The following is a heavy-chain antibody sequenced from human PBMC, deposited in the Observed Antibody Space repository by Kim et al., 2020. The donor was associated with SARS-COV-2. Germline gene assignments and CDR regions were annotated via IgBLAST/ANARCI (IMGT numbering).Heavy chain of an antibody. V-gene: IGHV3-66*01. CDR2: IYSGGST. D-gene: IGHD3-22*01. J-gene: IGHJ4*02. CDR1: GFTVSSNY. Sequence: GGSLRLSCAASGFTVSSNYMSWVRQAPGKGLEWVSVIYSGGSTYYADSVKGRFTISRDNSKNTLYLRMNSQRAEDTAVYYCARADEPYYYDSSGYSYRDYWGQGTLVTVSS. CDR3: ARADEPYYYDSSGYSYRDY.